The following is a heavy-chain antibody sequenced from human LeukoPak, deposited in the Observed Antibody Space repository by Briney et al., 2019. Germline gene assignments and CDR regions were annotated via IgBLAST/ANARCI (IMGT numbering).Heavy chain of an antibody. J-gene: IGHJ4*02. V-gene: IGHV3-30*04. D-gene: IGHD3-16*01. CDR2: ISYDGSSK. CDR3: ARSFTFGWFYFDY. CDR1: GFTFSSYA. Sequence: GGSLRLSCAASGFTFSSYAMSWVRQAPGKGLEWVAVISYDGSSKYYADSVKGRFTISRDNSKNTLYLQMNSLRAEDTAVYYCARSFTFGWFYFDYWGQGTLVTVSS.